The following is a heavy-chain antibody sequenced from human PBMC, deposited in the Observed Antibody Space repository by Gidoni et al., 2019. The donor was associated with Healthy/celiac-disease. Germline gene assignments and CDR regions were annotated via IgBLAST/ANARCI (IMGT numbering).Heavy chain of an antibody. Sequence: QVQLQDSGPGLVKPSETLSLTCAVSGYSISSGYYWGWIRQPPGKGLEWIGSIYHSGSTYYNPSLKSRVTISVDTSKNQFSLKLSSVTAADTAVYYCARPRDYGGAFDIWGQGTMVTVSS. J-gene: IGHJ3*02. CDR2: IYHSGST. CDR1: GYSISSGYY. D-gene: IGHD4-17*01. V-gene: IGHV4-38-2*01. CDR3: ARPRDYGGAFDI.